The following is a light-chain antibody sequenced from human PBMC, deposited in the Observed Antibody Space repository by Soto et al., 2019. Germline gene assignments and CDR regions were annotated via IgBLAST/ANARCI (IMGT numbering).Light chain of an antibody. CDR1: QSVLYSSYNKNY. CDR2: WAS. Sequence: DIVMTQSPDSLAVSLGERATINCKSSQSVLYSSYNKNYLAWYQQKPGQPPKLLIYWASTRESALPDRFSGSGSGTDFFLTITRPQPEEVAVYSCQRYYITPLTFRQGTKPVIK. J-gene: IGKJ2*01. CDR3: QRYYITPLT. V-gene: IGKV4-1*01.